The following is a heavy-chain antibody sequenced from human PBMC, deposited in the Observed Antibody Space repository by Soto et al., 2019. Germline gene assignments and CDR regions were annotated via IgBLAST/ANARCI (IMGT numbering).Heavy chain of an antibody. V-gene: IGHV3-23*01. D-gene: IGHD6-19*01. CDR3: AKDKMEQWLVGGYYDY. J-gene: IGHJ4*02. CDR1: GFTFSSHA. Sequence: GGSLRLSCAASGFTFSSHAMSWVRQAPGKGLEWVSSTIDSGGRSYHADSVRGRFTISRDNSKNTLYLQMNSLRADDTAIYYCAKDKMEQWLVGGYYDYWGQGALVTVSS. CDR2: TIDSGGRS.